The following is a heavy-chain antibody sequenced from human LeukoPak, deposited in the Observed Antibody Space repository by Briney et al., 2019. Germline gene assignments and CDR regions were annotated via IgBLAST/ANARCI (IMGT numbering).Heavy chain of an antibody. J-gene: IGHJ6*02. CDR2: ISSSSSYI. V-gene: IGHV3-21*01. Sequence: GGSLRLSCAASGFTFSSYNMNWVRQAPGKGLEWVSSISSSSSYIYYADSVKGRFTISRDNAKNSLYLQMNSLRAEDTAVYYCARDEIAAAGTDYYYGMDVWGQGTTVTVSS. D-gene: IGHD6-13*01. CDR1: GFTFSSYN. CDR3: ARDEIAAAGTDYYYGMDV.